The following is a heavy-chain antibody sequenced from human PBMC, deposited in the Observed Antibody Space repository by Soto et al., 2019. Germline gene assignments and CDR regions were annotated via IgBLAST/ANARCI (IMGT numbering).Heavy chain of an antibody. CDR2: IYYSGST. J-gene: IGHJ6*02. CDR1: GCYISSGDYY. V-gene: IGHV4-30-4*01. Sequence: SETLSLTCTVSGCYISSGDYYWSWIRQPPGKGLEWIGYIYYSGSTYYNPSLKSRVTISVDTSKNQFSLKLSSVTAADTAVYYCAKKSMVRGARHYYCYGMDVWGQGTTVTVSS. CDR3: AKKSMVRGARHYYCYGMDV. D-gene: IGHD3-10*01.